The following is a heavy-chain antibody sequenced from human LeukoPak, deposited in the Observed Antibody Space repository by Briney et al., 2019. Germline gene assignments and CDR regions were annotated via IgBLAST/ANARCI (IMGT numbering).Heavy chain of an antibody. CDR2: IYYSGNT. J-gene: IGHJ4*02. CDR1: GGSISSYY. D-gene: IGHD3-10*01. V-gene: IGHV4-59*06. CDR3: ARRGARGVLDY. Sequence: SETLSLTCTVSGGSISSYYWSWIRQHPGKGLEWIGYIYYSGNTYYNPSLKRRVTISVDTSKNQFSLNLSSVTAADTAVYYCARRGARGVLDYWGQGTLVTVSS.